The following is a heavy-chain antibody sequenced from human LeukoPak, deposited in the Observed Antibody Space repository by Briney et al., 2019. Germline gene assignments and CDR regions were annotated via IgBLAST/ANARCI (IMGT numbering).Heavy chain of an antibody. V-gene: IGHV4-38-2*02. D-gene: IGHD6-13*01. CDR3: ARGPIAAAGTLFDY. J-gene: IGHJ4*02. Sequence: SETLSLTCTVSGYSISSGYYWGWIRQPPGKGLEWIGSIYHSGSTYYNPSLKSRVTISVDTSKNQFSLKLSSVTAADTAVYYCARGPIAAAGTLFDYWGQGTLVTVSS. CDR1: GYSISSGYY. CDR2: IYHSGST.